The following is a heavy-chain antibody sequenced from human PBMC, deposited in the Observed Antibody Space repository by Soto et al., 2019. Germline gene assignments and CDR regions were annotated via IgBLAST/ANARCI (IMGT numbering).Heavy chain of an antibody. CDR2: IHYSGST. CDR1: GASISSLY. Sequence: SETLSLTCTISGASISSLYWSWVRQPPGKGLEWIGYIHYSGSTNYNPSLKSRVTISVDTSKNQFSLRLSSVTAADTAVYYCARSMANWFEPWGQGTPVTVSS. V-gene: IGHV4-59*08. CDR3: ARSMANWFEP. D-gene: IGHD2-8*01. J-gene: IGHJ5*02.